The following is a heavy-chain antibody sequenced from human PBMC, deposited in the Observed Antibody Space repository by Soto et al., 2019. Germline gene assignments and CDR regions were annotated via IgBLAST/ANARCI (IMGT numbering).Heavy chain of an antibody. V-gene: IGHV1-18*04. Sequence: ASVKVSCKASGYTFTSYGISWLRQAPGQGLEWMGWISAYNGNTNYAQKLQGRVTMTTDTSTSTAYMELRSLRSDDTAVYYCAREGYCSSTSCYFPDAFDIWGQGTMVTVSS. CDR3: AREGYCSSTSCYFPDAFDI. D-gene: IGHD2-2*01. J-gene: IGHJ3*02. CDR2: ISAYNGNT. CDR1: GYTFTSYG.